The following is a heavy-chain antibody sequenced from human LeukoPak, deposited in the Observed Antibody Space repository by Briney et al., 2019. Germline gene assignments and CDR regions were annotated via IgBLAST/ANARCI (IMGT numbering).Heavy chain of an antibody. CDR1: GGSISSYY. D-gene: IGHD4-17*01. CDR2: IHYSGST. J-gene: IGHJ2*01. V-gene: IGHV4-59*01. CDR3: ARVAYAVWHFDL. Sequence: PPETLSLTCTVSGGSISSYYWSWIRQPPGKGLEWIGHIHYSGSTNYNPSLKSRVTISVDTSKNQFSLKLSSVTAADTAVYYCARVAYAVWHFDLWGPGTLVTVSS.